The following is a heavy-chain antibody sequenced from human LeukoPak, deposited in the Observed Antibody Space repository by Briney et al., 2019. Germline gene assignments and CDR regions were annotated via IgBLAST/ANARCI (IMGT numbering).Heavy chain of an antibody. D-gene: IGHD3-9*01. J-gene: IGHJ4*02. CDR1: GFTFSSYE. CDR2: TSTSGTTI. CDR3: ARDPRYDVLTGYHYYFNH. Sequence: GGSLRLSCAASGFTFSSYEMNWVRQAPGKGLQWISYTSTSGTTIYYADSVKGRFTISRDNAKNSLHLQMNSLRVEDTAVYYCARDPRYDVLTGYHYYFNHWGQGTLVTVSS. V-gene: IGHV3-48*03.